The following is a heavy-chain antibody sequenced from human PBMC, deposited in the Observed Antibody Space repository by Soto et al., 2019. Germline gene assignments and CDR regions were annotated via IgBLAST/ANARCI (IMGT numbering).Heavy chain of an antibody. CDR1: GFTFSSYW. CDR2: IKQDGSEK. Sequence: EVQLVESGGGLVQPGGSLRLSCAASGFTFSSYWMSWVRQAPGKGLEWVANIKQDGSEKYYVDSVKGRFTISRDNAKNSLYLQMNSLRAEDTAVYYCATYDSSGYYHLGYYFESWGQGTLVTVSS. D-gene: IGHD3-22*01. J-gene: IGHJ4*02. V-gene: IGHV3-7*05. CDR3: ATYDSSGYYHLGYYFES.